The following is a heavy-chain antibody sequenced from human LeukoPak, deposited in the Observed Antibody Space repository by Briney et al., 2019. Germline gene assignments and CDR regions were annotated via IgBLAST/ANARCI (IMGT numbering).Heavy chain of an antibody. CDR1: GGTFSSYT. V-gene: IGHV1-69*04. CDR3: ARELEYYDSSGPTPRYYFDY. D-gene: IGHD3-22*01. Sequence: SVKVSCKASGGTFSSYTISWVRQAPGQGLEWMGRIIPILGIANYAQKFQGRVTITADKSTSTAYMELSSLRSEDTAVYYCARELEYYDSSGPTPRYYFDYWGQGTLVTLSS. CDR2: IIPILGIA. J-gene: IGHJ4*02.